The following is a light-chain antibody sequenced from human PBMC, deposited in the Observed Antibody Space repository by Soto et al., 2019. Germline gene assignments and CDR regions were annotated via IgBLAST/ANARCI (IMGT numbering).Light chain of an antibody. CDR1: QTISSW. Sequence: DIQMTQSPSTLSGSVGDRVTITCRASQTISSWLAWYQQKPGKAAKLLIYKASTLKSGVPSRFSGSGSGTELTLTIISRQPDDFATYYCHQDNSYQEAFGQGTKVDI. V-gene: IGKV1-5*03. CDR3: HQDNSYQEA. CDR2: KAS. J-gene: IGKJ1*01.